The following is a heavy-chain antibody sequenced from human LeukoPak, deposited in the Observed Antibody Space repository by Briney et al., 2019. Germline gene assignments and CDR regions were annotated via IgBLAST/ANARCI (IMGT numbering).Heavy chain of an antibody. V-gene: IGHV4-59*08. D-gene: IGHD3-9*01. CDR2: IYYSGNT. J-gene: IGHJ4*02. Sequence: PSETLSLTCTVSGGSISSYYWSWVRQPPGKGLEWIAYIYYSGNTNYNPSLKSRVTISVDTSKNQFSLKLSSVTAADTAVYYCARYFQVADGWYLDYWGQGTLVTVSS. CDR1: GGSISSYY. CDR3: ARYFQVADGWYLDY.